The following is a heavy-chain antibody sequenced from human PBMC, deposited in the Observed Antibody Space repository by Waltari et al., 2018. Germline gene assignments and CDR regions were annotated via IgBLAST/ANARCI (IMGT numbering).Heavy chain of an antibody. CDR3: ARSFGGSGSYKFDT. J-gene: IGHJ4*02. CDR1: GASISISTHY. Sequence: RLQESGPGRMKPSETLSLICTVSGASISISTHYWGWIRQTPGMGPEWIGNVQYTGKTYNNPSLESRVSLSVDTSKNLFSLELTSVTAADTATYFCARSFGGSGSYKFDTWGRGILVSVSS. V-gene: IGHV4-39*02. CDR2: VQYTGKT. D-gene: IGHD3-10*01.